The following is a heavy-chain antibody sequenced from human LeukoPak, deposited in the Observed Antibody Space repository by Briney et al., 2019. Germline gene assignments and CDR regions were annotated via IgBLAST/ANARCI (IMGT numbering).Heavy chain of an antibody. CDR3: VGTSGASWADP. V-gene: IGHV4-4*07. J-gene: IGHJ5*02. CDR2: IYTSGST. CDR1: GGSISSYY. D-gene: IGHD3-10*01. Sequence: SETLSLTCTVSGGSISSYYWSWIRQPAGKGLEWIGRIYTSGSTNYNPSLKSRVTMSVDTSKNQFSLKLSSVTAADTAVYFCVGTSGASWADPWGQGTLVTVSS.